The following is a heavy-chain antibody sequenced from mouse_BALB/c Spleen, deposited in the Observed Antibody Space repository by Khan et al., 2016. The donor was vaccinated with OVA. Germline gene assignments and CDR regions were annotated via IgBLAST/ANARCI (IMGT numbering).Heavy chain of an antibody. J-gene: IGHJ3*01. CDR2: IDPFSGSA. Sequence: EVELVESGPELMKPGASVKISCKASGYSFTSYYIHWVMQNHGQSLEWIEYIDPFSGSATYNQKFKGKATLTVDKSSSTAYIHLSNLTSEDSAFYYCTRHGYVAWFTYWGQGTLVTVSA. D-gene: IGHD2-2*01. V-gene: IGHV1S135*01. CDR1: GYSFTSYY. CDR3: TRHGYVAWFTY.